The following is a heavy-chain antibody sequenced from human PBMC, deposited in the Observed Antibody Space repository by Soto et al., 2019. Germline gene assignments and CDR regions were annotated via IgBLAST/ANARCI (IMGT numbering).Heavy chain of an antibody. CDR2: ISTGGTT. D-gene: IGHD4-17*01. CDR1: GFTFSRYA. Sequence: SLRLSCAASGFTFSRYAMSWVRQAPGKGLEWVSAISTGGTTYYADSVKGRFTISRDNFNNTLFLQVNSLRAEDTAIYYCAKGSYGDYAHWGQGTLVTV. CDR3: AKGSYGDYAH. V-gene: IGHV3-23*01. J-gene: IGHJ4*02.